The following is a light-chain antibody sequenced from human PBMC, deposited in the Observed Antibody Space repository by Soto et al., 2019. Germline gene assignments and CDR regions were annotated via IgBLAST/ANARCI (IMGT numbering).Light chain of an antibody. CDR3: SSYTSTSILV. Sequence: QSVLTQPASVSGSPGQSITISCTCISSDIGGYEFVSWYQQHPGQVPKLIIYEVHNRPSGVSDRFSGSKSGNTASLTISALQEEDEADFYCSSYTSTSILVFGGGTKVTVL. V-gene: IGLV2-14*01. CDR1: SSDIGGYEF. J-gene: IGLJ1*01. CDR2: EVH.